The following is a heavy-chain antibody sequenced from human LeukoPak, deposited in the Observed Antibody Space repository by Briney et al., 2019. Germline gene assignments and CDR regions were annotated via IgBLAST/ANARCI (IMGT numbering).Heavy chain of an antibody. V-gene: IGHV4-59*01. CDR2: IYYSGST. CDR3: ARGDFCSKSNCYLRPMDV. J-gene: IGHJ6*03. Sequence: KPSETLSLTCTVSGGPISDYYWNWIRQPPGKGLEWIGYIYYSGSTTYNPSLKSRVTMSVDTAKNQFSLKLRSVTAADTAVYYCARGDFCSKSNCYLRPMDVWSKGTTATVSS. CDR1: GGPISDYY. D-gene: IGHD3-3*01.